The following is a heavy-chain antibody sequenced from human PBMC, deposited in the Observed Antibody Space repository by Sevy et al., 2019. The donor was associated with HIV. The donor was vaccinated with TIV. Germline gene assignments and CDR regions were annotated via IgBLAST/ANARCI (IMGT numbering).Heavy chain of an antibody. D-gene: IGHD2-15*01. J-gene: IGHJ6*02. CDR1: GGSISSGDYY. CDR3: ARERRGGSWLPSNRVGRSGGYYYYYGMDV. V-gene: IGHV4-30-4*01. CDR2: IYYSGST. Sequence: SETLSLTCTVSGGSISSGDYYWSWIRQPPGKGLEWIGYIYYSGSTYYNPSLKSRVTISVDTSKNQFSLKLSSVTAADTAVYYCARERRGGSWLPSNRVGRSGGYYYYYGMDVWGQGTTVTVSS.